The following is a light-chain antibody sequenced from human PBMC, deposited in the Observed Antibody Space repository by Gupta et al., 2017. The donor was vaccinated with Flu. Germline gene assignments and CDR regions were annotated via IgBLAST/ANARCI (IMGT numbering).Light chain of an antibody. CDR3: QHESSWPLT. V-gene: IGKV3-15*01. J-gene: IGKJ4*01. CDR1: QSVGSN. CDR2: STS. Sequence: EIVMTQSPATLSVSPGERVTLSCRASQSVGSNLAWYQQKPGQAPRLLISSTSTRATGILDRFSGSGSETDFTLTIISMQSEDFAVYYCQHESSWPLTFGGGTKVEIK.